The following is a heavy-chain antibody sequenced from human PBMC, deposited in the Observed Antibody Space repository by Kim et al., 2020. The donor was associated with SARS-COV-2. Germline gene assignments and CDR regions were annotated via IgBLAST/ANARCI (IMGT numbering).Heavy chain of an antibody. Sequence: GGSLRLSCGASGFTFRSYAMSWVRQAPGRGLEWVSAISGSAGGTYYADSVKGRFTISRDNSKNTLYLQMNSLRAEDTAVYYCARNLNDFWTAFYYYGMDVWGQGTTVTVSS. D-gene: IGHD3-3*01. CDR1: GFTFRSYA. J-gene: IGHJ6*02. CDR3: ARNLNDFWTAFYYYGMDV. V-gene: IGHV3-23*01. CDR2: ISGSAGGT.